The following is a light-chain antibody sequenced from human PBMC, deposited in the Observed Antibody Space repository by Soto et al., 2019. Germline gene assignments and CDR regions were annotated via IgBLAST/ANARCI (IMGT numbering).Light chain of an antibody. Sequence: EIVMTQSPATLSVSPGARATLSCRASQSVSSNLAWYQQKPGQAPRLLIYGASTRATGIPARFSGSGSGTESTLTISSLRSEDFAFYYCQQYNNWPPTWTFGQGTKVEIK. CDR3: QQYNNWPPTWT. V-gene: IGKV3-15*01. CDR2: GAS. CDR1: QSVSSN. J-gene: IGKJ1*01.